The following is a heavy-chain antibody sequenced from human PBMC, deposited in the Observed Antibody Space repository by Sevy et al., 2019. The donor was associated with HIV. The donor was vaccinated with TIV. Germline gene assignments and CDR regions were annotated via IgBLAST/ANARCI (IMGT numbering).Heavy chain of an antibody. J-gene: IGHJ4*02. CDR2: ISNSGISM. Sequence: GGSLRLSCVASGFTFSSYEMNWVRQAPGKGLEWVSYISNSGISMYYSDSVKGRFTISRDNARNSLYLQMNSLRAEDTAVYYCARDLPPSATTVAHFDCWGQGTLVTVSS. CDR1: GFTFSSYE. D-gene: IGHD4-17*01. V-gene: IGHV3-48*03. CDR3: ARDLPPSATTVAHFDC.